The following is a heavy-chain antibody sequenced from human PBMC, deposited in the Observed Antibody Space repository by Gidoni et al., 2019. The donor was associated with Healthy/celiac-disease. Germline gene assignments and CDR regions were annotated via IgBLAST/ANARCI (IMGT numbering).Heavy chain of an antibody. Sequence: QVQLVQSGAEVKKPGPSVKVSCKASGGTFSSSAISWVRQAPGQGLEWMGGIIPIFGTANYAQKFQGRVTITADESTSTAYMELSSLRSEDTAVYYCAFGGYDFWSGYYRYYGMDVWGQGTTVTVSS. CDR2: IIPIFGTA. V-gene: IGHV1-69*01. D-gene: IGHD3-3*01. J-gene: IGHJ6*02. CDR1: GGTFSSSA. CDR3: AFGGYDFWSGYYRYYGMDV.